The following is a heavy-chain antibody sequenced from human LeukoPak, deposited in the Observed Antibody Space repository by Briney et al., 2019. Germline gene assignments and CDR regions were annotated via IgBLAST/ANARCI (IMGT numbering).Heavy chain of an antibody. Sequence: PSETLSLTCTVSGGSISSSSYYWGWIRQPPGKGLEWIGSIYYSGSTYYNPSLKSRVTISVDTSKNQFSLKLSSVTAADTAVYYCARRSSSDIVVVPAATFDYWGQGTLVTVFS. J-gene: IGHJ4*02. V-gene: IGHV4-39*01. CDR3: ARRSSSDIVVVPAATFDY. CDR1: GGSISSSSYY. D-gene: IGHD2-2*01. CDR2: IYYSGST.